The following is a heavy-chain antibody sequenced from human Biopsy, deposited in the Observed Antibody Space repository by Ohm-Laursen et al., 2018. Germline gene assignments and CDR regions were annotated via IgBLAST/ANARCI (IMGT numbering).Heavy chain of an antibody. D-gene: IGHD4-17*01. J-gene: IGHJ6*03. CDR1: GGSISDYF. CDR2: IYSSGRT. V-gene: IGHV4-4*07. CDR3: ARDAYGDYDTYY. Sequence: TLSLTCTVSGGSISDYFWSWIRQPADKELEYIGRIYSSGRTFYNPSLKSRVTMSVATSDNQFSLKLSSVTAADTAVYFCARDAYGDYDTYY.